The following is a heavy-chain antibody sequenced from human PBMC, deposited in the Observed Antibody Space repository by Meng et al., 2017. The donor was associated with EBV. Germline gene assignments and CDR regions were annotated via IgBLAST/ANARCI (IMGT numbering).Heavy chain of an antibody. V-gene: IGHV1-2*06. Sequence: QVQLVQVGSEVKKPGASVKVSCKASGYTFTGYYMHWVRQAPGQGLEWMGRINPNSGGTNYAQKFQGRVTMTRDTSISTAYMELSRLRSDDTAVYYCARVGIAVAGTGDYWGQGTLVTVSS. CDR1: GYTFTGYY. CDR2: INPNSGGT. D-gene: IGHD6-19*01. J-gene: IGHJ4*02. CDR3: ARVGIAVAGTGDY.